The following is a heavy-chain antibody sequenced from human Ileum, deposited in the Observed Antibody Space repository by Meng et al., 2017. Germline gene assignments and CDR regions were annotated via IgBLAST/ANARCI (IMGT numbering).Heavy chain of an antibody. J-gene: IGHJ4*02. V-gene: IGHV4-59*08. D-gene: IGHD2-2*02. CDR2: TYYSGTT. CDR3: ARGKAIPDF. Sequence: QVQLQVSGPGLVKPSETLSLTCTVAGGPISGSYWSWIRQFPGKGLEWIGYTYYSGTTNYTPSLRGQVTMSVDTSRAQFSLKLTSVTAADTAIYYCARGKAIPDFWGQGTLVTVSS. CDR1: GGPISGSY.